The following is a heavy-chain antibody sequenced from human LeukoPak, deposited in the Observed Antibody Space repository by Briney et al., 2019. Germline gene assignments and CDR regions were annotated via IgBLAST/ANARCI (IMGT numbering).Heavy chain of an antibody. CDR2: ISGSGGST. D-gene: IGHD1-26*01. Sequence: PGGSLRLSCAASGFTFSSYAMSWVRQAPGKWLEWVSAISGSGGSTYYADSVKGRFAISRDNSKNTLYLQMNSLRAEDTAVYYCAKVLIVGATASFDYWGQGTLVTVSS. J-gene: IGHJ4*02. CDR1: GFTFSSYA. CDR3: AKVLIVGATASFDY. V-gene: IGHV3-23*01.